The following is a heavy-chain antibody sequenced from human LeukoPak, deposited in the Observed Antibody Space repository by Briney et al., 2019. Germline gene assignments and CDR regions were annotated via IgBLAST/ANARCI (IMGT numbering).Heavy chain of an antibody. D-gene: IGHD6-13*01. J-gene: IGHJ4*02. V-gene: IGHV4-39*07. Sequence: SETLSLTCTVSGGSISSSSYYWGWIRQPPGKGLEWIGSIYYSGSTYYNPSLKSRVTISVDTSKNQFSLKLSSVTAADTAVYYCARDGGTARYSSSWYPFDYWGQGTLVTVSS. CDR1: GGSISSSSYY. CDR3: ARDGGTARYSSSWYPFDY. CDR2: IYYSGST.